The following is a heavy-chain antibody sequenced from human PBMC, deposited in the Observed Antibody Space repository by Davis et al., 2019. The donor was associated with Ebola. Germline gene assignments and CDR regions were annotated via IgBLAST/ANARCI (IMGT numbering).Heavy chain of an antibody. CDR1: GGSISSYY. Sequence: PSETLSLTCTVSGGSISSYYWSWIRQPPGKGLEWIGYIYYSGSTNYNPSLKSRVTISVDTSKNQFSLKLSSVTAADTAVYYCARGIVGVRFDYWGQGTLVTVSS. D-gene: IGHD1-26*01. CDR3: ARGIVGVRFDY. V-gene: IGHV4-59*01. CDR2: IYYSGST. J-gene: IGHJ4*02.